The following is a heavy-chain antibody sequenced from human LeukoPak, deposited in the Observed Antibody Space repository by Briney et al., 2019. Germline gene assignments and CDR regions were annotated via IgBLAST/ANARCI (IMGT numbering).Heavy chain of an antibody. Sequence: GESLKISCQGSGYSFDYFWIGWVRQMPGKGLDWMGNIYPADSETRYSPSFQGQVTISVDKSIKTAYLQWSGLRASDTAIYYCAAGNGDYVDYWGQGTLATVSS. CDR3: AAGNGDYVDY. D-gene: IGHD4-17*01. CDR1: GYSFDYFW. J-gene: IGHJ4*02. V-gene: IGHV5-51*01. CDR2: IYPADSET.